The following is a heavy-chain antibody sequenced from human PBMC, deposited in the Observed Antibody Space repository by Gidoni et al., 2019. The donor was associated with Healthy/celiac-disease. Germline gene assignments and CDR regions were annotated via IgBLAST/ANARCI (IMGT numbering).Heavy chain of an antibody. V-gene: IGHV3-23*01. J-gene: IGHJ4*02. CDR2: ISGSGGST. CDR3: ANEGDYYDSSAFDY. CDR1: GFTFSSYA. D-gene: IGHD3-22*01. Sequence: EVQLLESVGGLVQPGGYLRLSCAASGFTFSSYAMSWVRQAPGTGLEWVSAISGSGGSTYYAASLKGRFTISRYNSKNTLYLQMNSLRAEDTAVYYCANEGDYYDSSAFDYWGQGTLVTVSS.